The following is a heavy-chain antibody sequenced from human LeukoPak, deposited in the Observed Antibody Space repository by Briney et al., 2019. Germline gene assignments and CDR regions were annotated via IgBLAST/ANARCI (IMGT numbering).Heavy chain of an antibody. CDR3: ARGRSGSYYFDY. D-gene: IGHD1-26*01. CDR2: IYTSGST. J-gene: IGHJ4*02. Sequence: KPSETLSLTCTVSGGSISSRNYYWSWIRQPAGKGLEWIGRIYTSGSTNYNPSLKSRVTISVDTSKNQFSLRLNSVTAADTAVYYCARGRSGSYYFDYWGQGTLVTVSS. V-gene: IGHV4-61*02. CDR1: GGSISSRNYY.